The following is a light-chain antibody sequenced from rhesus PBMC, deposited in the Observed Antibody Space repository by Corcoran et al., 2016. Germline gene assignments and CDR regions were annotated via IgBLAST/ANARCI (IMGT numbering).Light chain of an antibody. Sequence: QAALTQSPSVSGSPGQSVTISCTGTSSYIGGYNRVSWYQQHPGKAPTLMIYEVSKRPSGVSDRFSGSKSGNTASLTISGLQAEDEADYCCSSYASSSAFIFGAGTRLTVL. CDR1: SSYIGGYNR. CDR3: SSYASSSAFI. V-gene: IGLV2-13*02. CDR2: EVS. J-gene: IGLJ1*01.